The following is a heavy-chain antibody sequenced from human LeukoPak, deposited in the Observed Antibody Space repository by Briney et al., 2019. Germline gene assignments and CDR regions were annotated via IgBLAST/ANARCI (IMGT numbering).Heavy chain of an antibody. CDR2: VSPPGGGT. D-gene: IGHD7-27*01. Sequence: GGSLRLSCAASGFTLSSYAMSWVRQAPGKGLEWLSGVSPPGGGTYYADSVKGRFTISRDDSKNTLSLQMNSLRVEDTAVYYCARDLAWGAFDYWGQGTLVTVSS. CDR3: ARDLAWGAFDY. J-gene: IGHJ4*02. V-gene: IGHV3-23*01. CDR1: GFTLSSYA.